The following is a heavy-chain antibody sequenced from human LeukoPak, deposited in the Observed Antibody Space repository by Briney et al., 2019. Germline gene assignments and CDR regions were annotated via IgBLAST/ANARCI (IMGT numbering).Heavy chain of an antibody. CDR3: AREYCSTTTSCYLGKPATESYFDC. D-gene: IGHD2-2*01. CDR2: MFHSGST. J-gene: IGHJ4*02. Sequence: PSETLSLTCTVSGGSISSGSHYWGWIRQPPGKGLEWIGSMFHSGSTYHNPSLKSRVTISLGPSKNQFSLKLGSVTAADTAVYYCAREYCSTTTSCYLGKPATESYFDCWGQGTLVTVSS. V-gene: IGHV4-39*07. CDR1: GGSISSGSHY.